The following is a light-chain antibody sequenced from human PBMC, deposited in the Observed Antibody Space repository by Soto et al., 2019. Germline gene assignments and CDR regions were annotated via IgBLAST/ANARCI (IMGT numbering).Light chain of an antibody. Sequence: QSVLTQPASVSGSPGQSITVSCTGTSSDVGGYNYVSWYQQHPSKAPKFIIYDVSNRPSGVSNRFSGSKSGNTASLTISGLQAEDEADYYCSSYTTSNTRQIVFGTGTKVTVL. J-gene: IGLJ1*01. CDR3: SSYTTSNTRQIV. CDR1: SSDVGGYNY. V-gene: IGLV2-14*01. CDR2: DVS.